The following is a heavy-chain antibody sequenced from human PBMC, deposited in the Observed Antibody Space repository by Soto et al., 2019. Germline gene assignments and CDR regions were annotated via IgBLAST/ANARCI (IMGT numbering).Heavy chain of an antibody. CDR1: GGSISSYY. CDR2: VHHSWGS. CDR3: ARQGFGPLHGLVDV. J-gene: IGHJ6*02. D-gene: IGHD3-10*01. V-gene: IGHV4-59*08. Sequence: QVQLQESGPGLVKPSETMSLSCTVSGGSISSYYWSWFRQSPGKRMEWIGYVHHSWGSSYNPSLQSRVAISLATSKTQFSLKETSVTATDTAVYYCARQGFGPLHGLVDVWGQGTTVTVSS.